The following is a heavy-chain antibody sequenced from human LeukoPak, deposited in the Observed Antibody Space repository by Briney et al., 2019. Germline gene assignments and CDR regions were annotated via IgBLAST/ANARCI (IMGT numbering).Heavy chain of an antibody. CDR3: ARDRDGYNGGDY. J-gene: IGHJ4*02. CDR1: GYTLTNYG. Sequence: ASVKVSCKASGYTLTNYGINWVRQAPGQGLEWMGWISGFNGNTNDAQKFQGRVTMTTDTSTSTAYMELRSLTSDDTAVFYCARDRDGYNGGDYWGQGTLVTVSS. D-gene: IGHD5-24*01. V-gene: IGHV1-18*01. CDR2: ISGFNGNT.